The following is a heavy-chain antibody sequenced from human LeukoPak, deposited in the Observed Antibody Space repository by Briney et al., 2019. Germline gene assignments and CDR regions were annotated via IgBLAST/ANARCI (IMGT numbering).Heavy chain of an antibody. D-gene: IGHD2-8*01. Sequence: GASVKVSCKASGYTFTGYYMHWVRQAPGQGLEWMGWINPNSGGTNYAQKFQGRVTMTRDTSISTAYMELSRLRSDDTAVYYCARRHAETPSSFDYWGQGTLVTVSS. CDR3: ARRHAETPSSFDY. V-gene: IGHV1-2*02. J-gene: IGHJ4*02. CDR1: GYTFTGYY. CDR2: INPNSGGT.